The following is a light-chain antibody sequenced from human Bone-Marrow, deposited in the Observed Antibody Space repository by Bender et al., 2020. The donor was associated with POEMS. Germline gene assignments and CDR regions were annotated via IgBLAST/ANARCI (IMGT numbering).Light chain of an antibody. V-gene: IGLV1-36*01. CDR3: SAWDDSLSGWV. Sequence: QSVVTQPPSLAEAPRQRVTISCSGSSSNIGNHGVNWYQQLPGEAPKLLNYYDDLLTPGVSDRFSASKSGPSASLAISELQSENEALYYCSAWDDSLSGWVFGGGTKMTVL. CDR1: SSNIGNHG. J-gene: IGLJ3*02. CDR2: YDD.